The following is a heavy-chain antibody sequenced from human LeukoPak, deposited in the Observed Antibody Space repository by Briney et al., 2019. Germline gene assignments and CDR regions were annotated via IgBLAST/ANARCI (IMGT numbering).Heavy chain of an antibody. V-gene: IGHV3-23*01. CDR3: AKVRSLLWFGELLGFDY. D-gene: IGHD3-10*01. CDR2: ISGGGGST. J-gene: IGHJ4*02. Sequence: GGSLRLSCAASGFTFSSYAMSWVRQAPGKGLEWVSAISGGGGSTYYADSVYSRFTISRDNSKNTLYLQMNSLRAEDTPVYYCAKVRSLLWFGELLGFDYWGQGTLVTVSS. CDR1: GFTFSSYA.